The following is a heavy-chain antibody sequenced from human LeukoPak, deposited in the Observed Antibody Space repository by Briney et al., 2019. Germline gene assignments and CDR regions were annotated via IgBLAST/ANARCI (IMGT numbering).Heavy chain of an antibody. CDR3: ARVGTGRLTLDDIGASDI. V-gene: IGHV4-38-2*01. J-gene: IGHJ3*02. Sequence: PSETLSLTCAVSGYSISSGYYWGWIRQPPGKGLEWIGSIYHSGSTYYNPSLKSRVTISVDTSKNQFSLKLSSVTAADTAVYYCARVGTGRLTLDDIGASDIWGQGTMVTVSS. CDR2: IYHSGST. D-gene: IGHD3-22*01. CDR1: GYSISSGYY.